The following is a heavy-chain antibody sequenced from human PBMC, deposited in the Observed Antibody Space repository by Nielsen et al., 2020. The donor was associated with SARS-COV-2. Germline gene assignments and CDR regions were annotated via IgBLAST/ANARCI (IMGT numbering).Heavy chain of an antibody. CDR3: AKDDASSVEPYGFDS. CDR2: IKQDGSEK. V-gene: IGHV3-7*03. D-gene: IGHD4-17*01. Sequence: GESLKISCAASGFTFSSYWMNWVRQAPGKGLEWVANIKQDGSEKYYGDSVKGRFTISRDNAKNSLYLQMDSLRAEDTAVYYCAKDDASSVEPYGFDSWSQGTLVTVSS. CDR1: GFTFSSYW. J-gene: IGHJ4*02.